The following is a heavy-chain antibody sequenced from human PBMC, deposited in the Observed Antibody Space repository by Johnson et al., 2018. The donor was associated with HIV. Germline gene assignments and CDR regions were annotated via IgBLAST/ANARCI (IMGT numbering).Heavy chain of an antibody. V-gene: IGHV3-23*04. D-gene: IGHD3-10*01. J-gene: IGHJ3*02. CDR3: AKDREYYGSGSFYAFDI. CDR2: ISGSGGST. CDR1: GFTFSSYA. Sequence: VQLVESGGGLVQPGGSLRLSCAASGFTFSSYAMSWVRQAPGKGLEWVSAISGSGGSTYYADSVKGRFTISRDNSKNTLYLQMNSLSAEDTAVYYCAKDREYYGSGSFYAFDIWGQGTMVTVSS.